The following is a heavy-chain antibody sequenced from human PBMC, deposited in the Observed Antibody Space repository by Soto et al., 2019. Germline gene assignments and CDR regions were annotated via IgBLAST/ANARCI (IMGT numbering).Heavy chain of an antibody. J-gene: IGHJ4*03. Sequence: GGSLRHSCLASGFTFNTYPMNWVRLAPGKGLEWVSSISSSTAPLYYADSVQGRFTISRDDAKDSLYLQMDNLRADDTAIYYSARPHRGLHFWGQVTLVTV. D-gene: IGHD3-16*01. CDR2: ISSSTAPL. CDR1: GFTFNTYP. CDR3: ARPHRGLHF. V-gene: IGHV3-21*01.